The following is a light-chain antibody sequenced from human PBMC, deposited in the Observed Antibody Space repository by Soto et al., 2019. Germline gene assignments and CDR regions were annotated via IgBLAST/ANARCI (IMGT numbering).Light chain of an antibody. V-gene: IGKV3-20*01. Sequence: EIVLTQSPGTLSLSTGERVTLSCRASQSVTSSYIAWYQQKSGQAPRLLLYGASSRATGIPDRFRGSGSGTDFTLTISRLEPEDFAVYYCQQYGGLPTFGQGTKVDI. J-gene: IGKJ1*01. CDR2: GAS. CDR3: QQYGGLPT. CDR1: QSVTSSY.